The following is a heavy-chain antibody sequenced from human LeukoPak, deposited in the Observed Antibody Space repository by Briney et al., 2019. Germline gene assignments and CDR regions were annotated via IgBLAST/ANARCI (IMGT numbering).Heavy chain of an antibody. CDR2: TSYDEVNK. J-gene: IGHJ4*02. D-gene: IGHD1-1*01. Sequence: GRSLRLSCTASGFTFSNSAMHWVRQAPGKGLEWVAVTSYDEVNKYYADSVKGRFTISRDNSKNTLYLQMNSLRAEDTAVYYCARHYKWGQALGYWGQGTLVTVSS. CDR3: ARHYKWGQALGY. V-gene: IGHV3-30-3*01. CDR1: GFTFSNSA.